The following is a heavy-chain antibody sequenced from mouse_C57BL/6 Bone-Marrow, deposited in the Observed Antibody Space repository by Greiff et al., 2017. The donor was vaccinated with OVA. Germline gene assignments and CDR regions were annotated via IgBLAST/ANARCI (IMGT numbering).Heavy chain of an antibody. CDR2: IHPNSGST. Sequence: QVQLQQPGAELVKPGASVKLSCKASGYTFTSYWMHWVKQRPGQGLEWIGMIHPNSGSTNYNAKFKSKATLTVDKSSSTAYMQLSSLTSEDSAVYYCARWVIYYYEYLEVWGTGTTVTVSS. V-gene: IGHV1-64*01. D-gene: IGHD1-1*01. CDR1: GYTFTSYW. CDR3: ARWVIYYYEYLEV. J-gene: IGHJ1*03.